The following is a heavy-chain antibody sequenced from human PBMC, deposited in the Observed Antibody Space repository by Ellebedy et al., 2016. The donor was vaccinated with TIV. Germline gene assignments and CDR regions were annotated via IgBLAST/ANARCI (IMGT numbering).Heavy chain of an antibody. CDR1: GGSFSGYY. Sequence: SETLSLTXAVYGGSFSGYYWSWIRQPPGKGLEWIGEINHSGSTNYNPSLKSRVTISVDTSKNQFSLKLSSVTAADTAVYYCARAPLLRYLGYWGQGTLVTVSS. CDR3: ARAPLLRYLGY. J-gene: IGHJ4*02. CDR2: INHSGST. D-gene: IGHD3-9*01. V-gene: IGHV4-34*01.